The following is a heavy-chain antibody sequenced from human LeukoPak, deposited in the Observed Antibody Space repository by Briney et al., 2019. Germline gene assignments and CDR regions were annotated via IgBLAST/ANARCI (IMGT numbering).Heavy chain of an antibody. CDR2: IYNDGVT. CDR1: GFIVNSYA. J-gene: IGHJ5*02. V-gene: IGHV3-66*02. Sequence: SGGSLRLSCAASGFIVNSYAMSWVRQAPGKGLAWVSLIYNDGVTQYADSVKGRFTISRDNSKNTLYLQMNSLRDEDTAVYFCARDRAEGKTWVEFDPWGQGTLVTVSS. CDR3: ARDRAEGKTWVEFDP.